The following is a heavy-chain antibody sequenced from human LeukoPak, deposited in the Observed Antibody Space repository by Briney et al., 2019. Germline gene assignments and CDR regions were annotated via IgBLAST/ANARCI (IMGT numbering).Heavy chain of an antibody. Sequence: GGSLRLSCAASGFTFDDYAMHWVRQAPGKGLEWVSGISWNSRSIGYADSVKGRFTISRDNAKNSLYLQVNSLRAEDTALYYCGKDRDGGSGSFFDYWGQGTLVTVSS. D-gene: IGHD1-26*01. V-gene: IGHV3-9*01. CDR1: GFTFDDYA. J-gene: IGHJ4*02. CDR2: ISWNSRSI. CDR3: GKDRDGGSGSFFDY.